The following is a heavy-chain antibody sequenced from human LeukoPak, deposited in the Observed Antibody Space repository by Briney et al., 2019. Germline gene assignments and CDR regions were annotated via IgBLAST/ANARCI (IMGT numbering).Heavy chain of an antibody. CDR2: IKLSGST. CDR1: GGSFSGYY. J-gene: IGHJ4*02. CDR3: ARGGGSSSWYRH. Sequence: SETLSLTCAVYGGSFSGYYWSWIRQPPGKGLEWIGEIKLSGSTNYNPSLKSRVTISVDTSKNQFSLKLSSVTAADTAVYYCARGGGSSSWYRHWGQGTLVTVSS. V-gene: IGHV4-34*01. D-gene: IGHD6-13*01.